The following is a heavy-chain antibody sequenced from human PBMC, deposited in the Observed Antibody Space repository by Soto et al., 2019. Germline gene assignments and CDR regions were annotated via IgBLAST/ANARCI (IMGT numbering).Heavy chain of an antibody. CDR3: ARGRVDTAMVKGGRDYYYYGMDV. V-gene: IGHV1-69*13. D-gene: IGHD5-18*01. J-gene: IGHJ6*02. CDR1: GGTFSSYA. Sequence: SVKVSCKASGGTFSSYAISWVRQAPGQGLEWMGGIIPIFGTANYAQKFQGRVTITADESTSTAYMELSSLRSEDTAVYYCARGRVDTAMVKGGRDYYYYGMDVWGQGTTVTVSS. CDR2: IIPIFGTA.